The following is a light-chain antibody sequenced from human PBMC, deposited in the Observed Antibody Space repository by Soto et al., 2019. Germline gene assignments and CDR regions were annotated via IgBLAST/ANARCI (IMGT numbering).Light chain of an antibody. CDR2: AAS. Sequence: DIQMTQSPSSLTAAVGDRVTITCRASQSISSYLNWYQQKPGKAPKLLIYAASSLQGGVPSRFSGRGSGTDFSLTISSLRLEDFATYFCQQSHTLPFTFGGGTKVDIK. CDR1: QSISSY. CDR3: QQSHTLPFT. V-gene: IGKV1-39*01. J-gene: IGKJ4*01.